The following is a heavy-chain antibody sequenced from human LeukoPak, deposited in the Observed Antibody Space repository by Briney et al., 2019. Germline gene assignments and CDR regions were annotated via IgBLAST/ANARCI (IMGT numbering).Heavy chain of an antibody. CDR2: IRYDGTNK. J-gene: IGHJ3*02. CDR1: GFTFSNFG. V-gene: IGHV3-30*02. D-gene: IGHD3-9*01. CDR3: AKDLYDTLTGYDAFDI. Sequence: QPGGSLRLSCAASGFTFSNFGMHWVRQAPGKGLEWVAFIRYDGTNKYYADSVKGRFTISRDNSKNTLYLQMKSLRPEDTTVYYCAKDLYDTLTGYDAFDIWGQGTMVTVSS.